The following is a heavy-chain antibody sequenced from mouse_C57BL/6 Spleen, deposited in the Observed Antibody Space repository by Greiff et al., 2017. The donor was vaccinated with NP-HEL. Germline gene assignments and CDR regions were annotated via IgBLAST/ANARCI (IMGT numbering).Heavy chain of an antibody. J-gene: IGHJ4*01. CDR2: INPSSGYT. CDR3: ANGSSGGYYAMDY. V-gene: IGHV1-7*01. D-gene: IGHD1-1*01. CDR1: GYTFTSYW. Sequence: VTLVESGAELAKPGASVKLSCKASGYTFTSYWMHWVKQRPGQGLEWIGYINPSSGYTKYNQKFKDKATLTADESSSTAYMQLSSLTYEDSAVDYGANGSSGGYYAMDYWGQGTSVTVSS.